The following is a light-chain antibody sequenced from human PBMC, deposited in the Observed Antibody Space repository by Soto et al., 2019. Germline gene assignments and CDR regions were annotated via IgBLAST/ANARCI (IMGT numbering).Light chain of an antibody. CDR2: AAS. V-gene: IGKV1-9*01. Sequence: DIQLTQSPSFLSASVGDRVTITCRASQGISSYLAWNQQKPGKAPKLLIYAASTLQSGVPSRFSGSGSGTEFTLKISSLQPEDFETYYCQQLNRYPATFGGGTKVEIK. CDR1: QGISSY. J-gene: IGKJ4*01. CDR3: QQLNRYPAT.